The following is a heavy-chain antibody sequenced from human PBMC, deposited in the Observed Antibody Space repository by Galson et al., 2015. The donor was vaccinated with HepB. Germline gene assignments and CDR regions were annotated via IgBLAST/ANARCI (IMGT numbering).Heavy chain of an antibody. CDR2: ISGLGGTR. CDR1: GFTFNDYA. CDR3: ARGPWFGELTGILVLQH. V-gene: IGHV3-23*01. D-gene: IGHD3-10*01. J-gene: IGHJ1*01. Sequence: SLRLSCAASGFTFNDYAMSWVRQAPGEGLEWVSAISGLGGTRHFADSVKGRFSISRDNSRNRLFLQMNSLRSDDTAVYYCARGPWFGELTGILVLQHWGQGTLVTVSS.